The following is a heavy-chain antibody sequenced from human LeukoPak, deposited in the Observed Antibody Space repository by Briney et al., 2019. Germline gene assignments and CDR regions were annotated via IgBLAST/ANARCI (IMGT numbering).Heavy chain of an antibody. Sequence: TGGSLRLSCAASGFTNAWMSWVRQAPGKGLEWVGRIKSKTDGGTTDYAAPVKGRFTISRDDSKNTLYLQMNSLKTEDTAVYYCTTEMTTVTRGKIWGRGTMVTVSS. CDR3: TTEMTTVTRGKI. CDR1: GFTNAW. J-gene: IGHJ3*02. D-gene: IGHD4-17*01. CDR2: IKSKTDGGTT. V-gene: IGHV3-15*01.